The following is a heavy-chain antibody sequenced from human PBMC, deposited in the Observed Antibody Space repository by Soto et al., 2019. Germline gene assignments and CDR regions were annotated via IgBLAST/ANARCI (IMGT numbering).Heavy chain of an antibody. CDR3: ARDQGCPDKCCGAFDI. J-gene: IGHJ3*02. CDR2: ISGSGGST. V-gene: IGHV3-23*01. Sequence: GGSLRLSCAASVFTFSSYAMSWVRQAPGKGLEWVSAISGSGGSTFYADSVKGRFTVSRDNAKNSLYLQMNSLRAEDSGVYYCARDQGCPDKCCGAFDIWGRGTMVTVSS. CDR1: VFTFSSYA.